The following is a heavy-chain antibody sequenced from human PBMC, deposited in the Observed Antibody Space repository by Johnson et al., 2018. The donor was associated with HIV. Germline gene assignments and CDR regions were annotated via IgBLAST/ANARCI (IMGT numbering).Heavy chain of an antibody. CDR2: ISSRGSTV. D-gene: IGHD3-16*02. V-gene: IGHV3-11*04. Sequence: QVQLVESGGGLVKPGGSLRLSCAASGFSFSEYYMSWIRQAPGKGPEWVSYISSRGSTVYYADSVKGRFPISRDNSKNALYLQLNSRRSEDTAVYYCARDSDYVWGTSRLGSFDMWGQGTMVIVSS. CDR1: GFSFSEYY. J-gene: IGHJ3*02. CDR3: ARDSDYVWGTSRLGSFDM.